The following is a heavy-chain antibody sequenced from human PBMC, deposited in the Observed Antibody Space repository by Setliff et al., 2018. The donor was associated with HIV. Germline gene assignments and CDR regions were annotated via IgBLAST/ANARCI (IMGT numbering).Heavy chain of an antibody. CDR2: ISNTGDHT. V-gene: IGHV3-64*04. Sequence: GGSLRLSCAASGFAFSNYGMHWVRQAPGKRLEYVSAISNTGDHTYYADSVKGRFTISRDNSKNTLYLQMNSLRAEDTAVYYCAKNRNLVVVISTFDCWGQGTLVTVSS. CDR3: AKNRNLVVVISTFDC. D-gene: IGHD3-22*01. CDR1: GFAFSNYG. J-gene: IGHJ4*02.